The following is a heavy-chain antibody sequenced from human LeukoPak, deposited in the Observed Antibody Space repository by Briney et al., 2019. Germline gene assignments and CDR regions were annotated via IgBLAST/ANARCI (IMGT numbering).Heavy chain of an antibody. V-gene: IGHV4-59*01. CDR2: IYYSGST. J-gene: IGHJ4*02. CDR1: SGSISTYY. CDR3: ARYDSSGYYGY. Sequence: SETLSLTCTVSSGSISTYYWSWIRQPPGKGLDWIGYIYYSGSTTYNPSLKSRVTISIDTSKNQFSLKLNSVTAADTAVYYCARYDSSGYYGYWGLGTLVTVSS. D-gene: IGHD3-22*01.